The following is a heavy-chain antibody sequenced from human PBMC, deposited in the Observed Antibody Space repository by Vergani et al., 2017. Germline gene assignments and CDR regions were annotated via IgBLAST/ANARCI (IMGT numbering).Heavy chain of an antibody. CDR3: AKDTSEGADFFDY. J-gene: IGHJ4*02. Sequence: EVQLVESGGGLVQPGRSLRLSCAASGFPFDDYAIHWVRQAPGKGLEWVSGISWNSGSIGYADSVKGRFTISRDNAQNSLYLQMNSLRAEDTAWYYCAKDTSEGADFFDYWGQGTLVTVSS. CDR1: GFPFDDYA. CDR2: ISWNSGSI. V-gene: IGHV3-9*01. D-gene: IGHD1-26*01.